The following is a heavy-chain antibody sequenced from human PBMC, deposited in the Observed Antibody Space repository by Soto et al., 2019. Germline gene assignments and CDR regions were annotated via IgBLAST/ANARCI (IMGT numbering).Heavy chain of an antibody. CDR1: GGTFSSYA. CDR3: ASSVTPRAPPNWFDP. D-gene: IGHD2-15*01. J-gene: IGHJ5*02. V-gene: IGHV1-69*06. Sequence: QVQLVQSGAEVQKPGSSVKVSCKASGGTFSSYAISWVRQAPGQGLEWMGGIIPIFGTANYAQKFQGRVTITADKSTSTAYMELSSLRSEDTAVYYCASSVTPRAPPNWFDPWGQGTLVTVSS. CDR2: IIPIFGTA.